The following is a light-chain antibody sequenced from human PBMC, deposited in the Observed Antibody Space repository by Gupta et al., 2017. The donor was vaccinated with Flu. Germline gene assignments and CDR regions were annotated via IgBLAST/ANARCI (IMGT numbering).Light chain of an antibody. CDR3: QQYYSYPWT. Sequence: AIRMTQPPSSFSASTGDRVTITCRASQGISSYLAWYQQKPGKAPKPLIYAASTLQSGVPSRFSGSGSGTDFTLTINCLQSEDFATYYCQQYYSYPWTFGQGTKVEIK. J-gene: IGKJ1*01. CDR2: AAS. V-gene: IGKV1-8*01. CDR1: QGISSY.